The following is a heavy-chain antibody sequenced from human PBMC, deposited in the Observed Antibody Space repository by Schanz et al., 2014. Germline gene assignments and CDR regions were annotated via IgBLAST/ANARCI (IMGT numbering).Heavy chain of an antibody. D-gene: IGHD3-10*01. CDR1: GFTFSSYG. CDR3: ARPPPLVRGIAGWFGP. V-gene: IGHV3-33*01. J-gene: IGHJ5*02. CDR2: LWNDGSDK. Sequence: QVQLVESGGGVVQPGGSLRLSCAASGFTFSSYGMHWVRQAPGKGLEWVAVLWNDGSDKYYADSVKGRFTISRDNSKSTLYLKMNSLRPDDTAVYSCARPPPLVRGIAGWFGPWGQGSLVTVSS.